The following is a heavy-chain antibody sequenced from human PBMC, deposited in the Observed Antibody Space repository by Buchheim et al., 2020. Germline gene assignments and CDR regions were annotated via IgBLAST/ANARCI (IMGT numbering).Heavy chain of an antibody. CDR2: INPSGTTI. CDR3: ARVRIWGTSNYYGMDD. V-gene: IGHV3-48*04. Sequence: EVQLVESGGGLVQPGGSLRLSCAASGFTFSIFGMNWVRQAPGKGLEWVSYINPSGTTISYADSVRGRFTMSRDTAKRSLYLQMDSLRAEDTAVYYCARVRIWGTSNYYGMDDWGQGTT. D-gene: IGHD7-27*01. CDR1: GFTFSIFG. J-gene: IGHJ6*02.